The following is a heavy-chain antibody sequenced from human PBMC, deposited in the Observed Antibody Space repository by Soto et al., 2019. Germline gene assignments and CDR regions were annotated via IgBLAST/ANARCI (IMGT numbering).Heavy chain of an antibody. CDR2: ISWKIGNI. V-gene: IGHV3-9*01. CDR1: VFTFNDYA. Sequence: SLRLSCAASVFTFNDYAMHWVRQVPGKGLEWVSGISWKIGNIGYADSVKGRFTISRDNARSSLYLQMNSQRAEDTAFYYCAKDLDRITSVGKPMDVWGKGTPVPVSS. D-gene: IGHD6-13*01. CDR3: AKDLDRITSVGKPMDV. J-gene: IGHJ6*03.